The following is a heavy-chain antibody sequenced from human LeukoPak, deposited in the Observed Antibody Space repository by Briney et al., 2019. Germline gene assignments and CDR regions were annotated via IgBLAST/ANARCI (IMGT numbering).Heavy chain of an antibody. CDR3: ARKRYDASWYTDY. V-gene: IGHV3-11*01. CDR2: ISSRSSVI. J-gene: IGHJ4*02. D-gene: IGHD6-13*01. Sequence: GGSLRPSCAASGFNFSDHYMSWVRQAPGKGLEWVSYISSRSSVIKYGDSVRGRFTVSRDNAKNSLYLHMNSLRAEDTAVYYCARKRYDASWYTDYWGQGTLVTVSS. CDR1: GFNFSDHY.